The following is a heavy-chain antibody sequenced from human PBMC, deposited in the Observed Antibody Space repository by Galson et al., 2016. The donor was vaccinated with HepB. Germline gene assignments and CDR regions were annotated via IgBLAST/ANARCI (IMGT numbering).Heavy chain of an antibody. CDR1: GFNITNYS. J-gene: IGHJ6*02. V-gene: IGHV3-21*01. CDR2: ISTGGSYI. CDR3: ARDGTSGYDFWSGYLHYYGMDV. Sequence: SLRLSCAASGFNITNYSLNWVRQAPGKGLEWVSSISTGGSYIYYADSVKGRFTTSRDDAKNSLDLQMSSLRVDDTAVYFCARDGTSGYDFWSGYLHYYGMDVGGQGTPVTVSS. D-gene: IGHD3-3*01.